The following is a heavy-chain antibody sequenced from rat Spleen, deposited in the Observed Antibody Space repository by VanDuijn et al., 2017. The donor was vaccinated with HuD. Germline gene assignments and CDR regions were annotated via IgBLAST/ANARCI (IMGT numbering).Heavy chain of an antibody. Sequence: QVQLEESGPGLVQPSQTLSLTCTVSGFSLTSNSVNWVRQPPGKGLEWMGAIWSSGITDYNSALKSRLSISRDTSKGQVFLKMNSLQTEDTATYYCARDLYGGYTDYWGQGVMVTVSS. CDR1: GFSLTSNS. CDR3: ARDLYGGYTDY. CDR2: IWSSGIT. V-gene: IGHV2-1*01. J-gene: IGHJ2*01. D-gene: IGHD1-11*01.